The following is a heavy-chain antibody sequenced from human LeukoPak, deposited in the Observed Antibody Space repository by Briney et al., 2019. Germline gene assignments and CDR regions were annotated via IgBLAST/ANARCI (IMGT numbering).Heavy chain of an antibody. CDR2: ISGNNDNP. D-gene: IGHD2-2*01. V-gene: IGHV1-18*01. J-gene: IGHJ4*02. Sequence: VASVKVSFKTSGYTFSNFGINWVRQAPGQGLEWMGWISGNNDNPNYGQKFQGRFTATTDSSTSTAYMELRNLRFDDTAVYYCARDGTSTDDYWGQGTLVTVSS. CDR1: GYTFSNFG. CDR3: ARDGTSTDDY.